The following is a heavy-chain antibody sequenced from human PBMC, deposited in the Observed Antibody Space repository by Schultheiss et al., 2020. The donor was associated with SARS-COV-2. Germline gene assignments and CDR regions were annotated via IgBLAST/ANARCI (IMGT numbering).Heavy chain of an antibody. CDR2: ISYDGSNK. CDR3: AKVWHQWLDEYYFDY. Sequence: GGSLRLSCAASGFTFSSYAMHWVRQAPGKGLEWVAVISYDGSNKYYADYVKGRFTISRDNSKSTLFLQMNSLRAEDTAVYFCAKVWHQWLDEYYFDYWGQGTLVTVSS. J-gene: IGHJ4*02. D-gene: IGHD6-19*01. CDR1: GFTFSSYA. V-gene: IGHV3-30-3*01.